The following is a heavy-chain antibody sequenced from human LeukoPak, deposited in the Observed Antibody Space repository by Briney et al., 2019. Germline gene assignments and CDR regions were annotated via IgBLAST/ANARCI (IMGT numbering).Heavy chain of an antibody. CDR3: ARALGRGVKPSPFDY. Sequence: PGGSLRLSCAASGFTFSSYSMNWVRQAPGKGLEWVSSISSSSSYIYYADSVKGRFTISRDNAKNSLYLQMNSLRAEDTAVYYCARALGRGVKPSPFDYWGQGTLVTVSS. V-gene: IGHV3-21*01. CDR1: GFTFSSYS. D-gene: IGHD3-10*01. CDR2: ISSSSSYI. J-gene: IGHJ4*02.